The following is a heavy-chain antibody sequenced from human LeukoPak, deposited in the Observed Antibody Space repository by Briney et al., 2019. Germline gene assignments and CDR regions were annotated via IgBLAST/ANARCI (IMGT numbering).Heavy chain of an antibody. CDR1: GGSFSGYY. D-gene: IGHD5-24*01. Sequence: SETLSLTCAVYGGSFSGYYWSWIRQPPGKGLEWIGEINHSGSTNYNPSLKSRVTISVDTSKNQFSPKLSSVTAADTAVYYCASNGPGRDGYNYGDYWGQGTLVTVSS. J-gene: IGHJ4*02. CDR2: INHSGST. CDR3: ASNGPGRDGYNYGDY. V-gene: IGHV4-34*01.